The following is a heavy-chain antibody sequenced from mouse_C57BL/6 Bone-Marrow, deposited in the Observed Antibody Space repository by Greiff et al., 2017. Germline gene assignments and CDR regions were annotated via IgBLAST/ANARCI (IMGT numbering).Heavy chain of an antibody. CDR2: INPGSGGT. V-gene: IGHV1-54*01. J-gene: IGHJ3*01. CDR3: ARSPILLRYLWFAY. D-gene: IGHD1-1*01. CDR1: GYAFTNYL. Sequence: VQLQQSGAELVRPGTSVKVSCKASGYAFTNYLIEWVKQRPGQGLEWIGVINPGSGGTNYNEKFKGKATLTADKSSSTAYMQLSSLTSEDSAVYFCARSPILLRYLWFAYWGQGTLVTVSA.